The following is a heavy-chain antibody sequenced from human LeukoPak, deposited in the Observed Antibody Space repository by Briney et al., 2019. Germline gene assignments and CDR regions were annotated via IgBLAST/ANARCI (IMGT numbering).Heavy chain of an antibody. V-gene: IGHV4-61*02. D-gene: IGHD3-10*01. Sequence: PSETLSLTCTVSGGSISSGSYYWCWIRQPAGKGLEWIGRIYTSGSTNYNRPLKSRVTISVDTSKNQFSLKLSSVTAADTAVYYCARGRYYGSGSSMYYFDYWGQGTLVTVSS. CDR3: ARGRYYGSGSSMYYFDY. CDR2: IYTSGST. CDR1: GGSISSGSYY. J-gene: IGHJ4*02.